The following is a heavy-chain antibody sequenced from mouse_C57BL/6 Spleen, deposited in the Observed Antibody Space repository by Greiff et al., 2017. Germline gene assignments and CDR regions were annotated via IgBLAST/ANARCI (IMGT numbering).Heavy chain of an antibody. D-gene: IGHD1-1*01. Sequence: EVHLVESGGGLVKPGGSLKLSCAASGFTFSSYTMSWVRQTPEKRLEWVATISGGGGNTYYPDSVKGRFTISRDNAKNTLYLQMSSLRSEDTAWYYCARHGVLRYFDYWGQGTTLTVSS. CDR2: ISGGGGNT. CDR1: GFTFSSYT. J-gene: IGHJ2*01. CDR3: ARHGVLRYFDY. V-gene: IGHV5-9*01.